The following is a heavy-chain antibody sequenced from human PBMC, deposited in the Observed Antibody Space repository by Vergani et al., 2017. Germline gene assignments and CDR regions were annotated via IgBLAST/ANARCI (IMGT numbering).Heavy chain of an antibody. D-gene: IGHD3-22*01. CDR3: AKDRSITMISPRGYYYGMDV. CDR1: GFTFNHYA. V-gene: IGHV3-23*01. Sequence: EVQLLESGGDLVQPGGSLRLSCAASGFTFNHYAMNWVRQAPGKGLEWVSGISGSGGSTYYADSVKGRFTISRDNSKNTLYLQMNSLRAEDTAVYYCAKDRSITMISPRGYYYGMDVWGQGTTVTVSS. CDR2: ISGSGGST. J-gene: IGHJ6*02.